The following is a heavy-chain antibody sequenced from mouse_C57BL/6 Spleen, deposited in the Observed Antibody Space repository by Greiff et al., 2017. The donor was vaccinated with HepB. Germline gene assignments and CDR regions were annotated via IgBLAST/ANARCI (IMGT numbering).Heavy chain of an antibody. J-gene: IGHJ2*01. D-gene: IGHD1-1*02. CDR1: GFTFSSYT. CDR2: ISGGGGNT. V-gene: IGHV5-9*01. Sequence: EVKVVESGGGLVKPGGSLKLSCAASGFTFSSYTMSWVRQTPEKRLEWVATISGGGGNTYYPDSVKGRFTISRDNAKNTLYLQMSSLRAEDTALYYCASMGGGDYFDYWGPGTTLTVSS. CDR3: ASMGGGDYFDY.